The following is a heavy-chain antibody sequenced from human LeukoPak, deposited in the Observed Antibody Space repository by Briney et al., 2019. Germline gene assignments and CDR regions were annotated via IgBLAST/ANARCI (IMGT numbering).Heavy chain of an antibody. CDR3: ARENYDRAFDI. Sequence: GGSLRLSCEASGFTFSSYAMSWVRQAPGRGLEWVSAISGSGGSTYYAASVKGRFTISRDNSKNTLYLQMNSLRAEDTAVYYCARENYDRAFDIWGKGTMVTVSS. J-gene: IGHJ3*02. CDR2: ISGSGGST. D-gene: IGHD3-22*01. V-gene: IGHV3-23*01. CDR1: GFTFSSYA.